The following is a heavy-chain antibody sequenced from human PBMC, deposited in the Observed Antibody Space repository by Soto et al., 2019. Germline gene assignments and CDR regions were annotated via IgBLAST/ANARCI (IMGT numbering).Heavy chain of an antibody. J-gene: IGHJ6*04. D-gene: IGHD5-12*01. V-gene: IGHV3-30*03. CDR1: GFTFSSYG. Sequence: HVQLVESGGGVVQPGRSLRLSCAASGFTFSSYGMHWVRQAPGKGLEWVAFISYDGSNKYYADSVKGRFTISRDNSKNTLSLEMNSLKTEDTTVYFCASTRGYSYYYGMDVWGKGSTVTVSS. CDR2: ISYDGSNK. CDR3: ASTRGYSYYYGMDV.